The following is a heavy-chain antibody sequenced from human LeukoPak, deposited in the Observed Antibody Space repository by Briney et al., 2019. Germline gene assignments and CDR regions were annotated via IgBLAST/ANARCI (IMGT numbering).Heavy chain of an antibody. V-gene: IGHV1-69*13. J-gene: IGHJ5*02. CDR3: AREGVTTDGNWFDP. Sequence: SVKVSCKASGGTFSSYAISRVRQAPGQGLEWMGGIIPIFGTANYAQKFQGRVTITADESTSTAYMELSSLRSEDTAVYYCAREGVTTDGNWFDPWGQGTLVTVSS. D-gene: IGHD4-11*01. CDR1: GGTFSSYA. CDR2: IIPIFGTA.